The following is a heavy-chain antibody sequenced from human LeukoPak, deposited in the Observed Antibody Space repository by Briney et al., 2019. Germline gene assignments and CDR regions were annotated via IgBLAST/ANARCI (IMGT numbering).Heavy chain of an antibody. CDR1: GFTFSSYW. Sequence: PGGSPRLSCAASGFTFSSYWMSWVRQAPGKGLEWVANINKDGGEKYYVDSVKGRFTISRDNAKNSLYLQMNSLRADDTAVYYCARRYNWKAFDLWGRGTLVTVSS. V-gene: IGHV3-7*03. D-gene: IGHD1-20*01. J-gene: IGHJ2*01. CDR2: INKDGGEK. CDR3: ARRYNWKAFDL.